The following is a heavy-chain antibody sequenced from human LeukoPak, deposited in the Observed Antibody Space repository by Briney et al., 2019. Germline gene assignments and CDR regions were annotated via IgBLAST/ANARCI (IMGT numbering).Heavy chain of an antibody. V-gene: IGHV3-7*01. J-gene: IGHJ4*02. CDR3: ASSLVEMATMPPDY. CDR1: GFTFSSYW. D-gene: IGHD5-24*01. Sequence: GGSLRLSCAASGFTFSSYWMSWARQAPGKGLEWVANIKQDGSEKYYVDSVKGRFTISRDNAKNSLYLQMNSLRAEDTAVYYCASSLVEMATMPPDYWGQGTLVTVSS. CDR2: IKQDGSEK.